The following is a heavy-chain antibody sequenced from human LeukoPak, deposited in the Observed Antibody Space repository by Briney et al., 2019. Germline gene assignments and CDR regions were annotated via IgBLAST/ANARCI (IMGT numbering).Heavy chain of an antibody. CDR1: GGSISSYY. CDR3: ARYYGSYNWFDP. J-gene: IGHJ5*02. CDR2: IYYSGST. V-gene: IGHV4-59*01. Sequence: SETLSLTCTVPGGSISSYYWSWIRQPPGKGLEWIGYIYYSGSTNYNPSLKSRVTISVDTSKNQFSLKLSSVTAADTAVYYCARYYGSYNWFDPWGQGTLVTVSP. D-gene: IGHD3-10*01.